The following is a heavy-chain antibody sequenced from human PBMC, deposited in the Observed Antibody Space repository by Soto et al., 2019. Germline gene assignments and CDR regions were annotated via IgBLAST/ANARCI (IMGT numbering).Heavy chain of an antibody. CDR1: GYSFTSYW. V-gene: IGHV5-51*01. CDR2: IYPGDSDT. J-gene: IGHJ6*02. D-gene: IGHD1-7*01. CDR3: ARPRYNRNYLGYYYYYGMDV. Sequence: PGESLKISCKGSGYSFTSYWIGWVRQMPGKGLEWMGIIYPGDSDTRYSPSFQGQVTISADKSISTAYLQWSSLKASDTAMYYCARPRYNRNYLGYYYYYGMDVWGQGTTVTVSS.